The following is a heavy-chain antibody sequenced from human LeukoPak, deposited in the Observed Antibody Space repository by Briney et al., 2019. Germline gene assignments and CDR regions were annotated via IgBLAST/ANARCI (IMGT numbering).Heavy chain of an antibody. J-gene: IGHJ6*03. Sequence: GASVKVSCKASGYTFTGYYMHWVRQAPGQGLEWMGWINPNSGGTNYAQKFQGRVTMTRDTSTSTAYMELSRLRSDDTAVYYWARDQGTVTTPSSDYYYYMDVWGKGTTVTVSS. CDR3: ARDQGTVTTPSSDYYYYMDV. D-gene: IGHD4-17*01. CDR1: GYTFTGYY. CDR2: INPNSGGT. V-gene: IGHV1-2*02.